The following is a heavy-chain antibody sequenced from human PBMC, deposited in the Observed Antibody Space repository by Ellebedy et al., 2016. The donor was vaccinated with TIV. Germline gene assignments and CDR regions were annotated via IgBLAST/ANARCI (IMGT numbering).Heavy chain of an antibody. V-gene: IGHV3-43D*03. D-gene: IGHD3-10*01. CDR2: SPWDGGST. J-gene: IGHJ4*02. Sequence: GESLKISCEASGFTFDSYAMHWARQAPGKGLEWISLSPWDGGSTFYADSVKGRFTISRDNSKNSLFLQMNGLRAEDTALYYCAKDGGAYTSSGIDSWGQGTLVTVSS. CDR3: AKDGGAYTSSGIDS. CDR1: GFTFDSYA.